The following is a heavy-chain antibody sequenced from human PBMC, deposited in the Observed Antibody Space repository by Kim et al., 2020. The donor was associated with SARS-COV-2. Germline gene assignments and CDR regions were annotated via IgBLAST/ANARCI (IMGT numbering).Heavy chain of an antibody. V-gene: IGHV1-69*04. Sequence: SVKVSCKASGGTFSSYAISWVRQAPGQGLEWMGRIIPILGIANYAQKFQGRVTITADKSTSTAYMELSSLRSEDTAVYYCAREPNTGYFDYWGQGTLVTVSS. CDR3: AREPNTGYFDY. D-gene: IGHD4-17*01. J-gene: IGHJ4*02. CDR2: IIPILGIA. CDR1: GGTFSSYA.